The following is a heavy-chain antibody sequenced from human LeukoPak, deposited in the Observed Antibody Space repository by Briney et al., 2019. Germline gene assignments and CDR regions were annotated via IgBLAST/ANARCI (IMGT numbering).Heavy chain of an antibody. Sequence: GGTLRLSCVVSGFSLTAYGLTWVRQAPRKGLQWVSSINNSGTKTYYADSVKGRFTISTDTSKKTLYLQMNSLRAEDTAVYYCAKAITYCSSTSCYGPFDYWGQGTLVTVSS. J-gene: IGHJ4*02. D-gene: IGHD2-2*01. V-gene: IGHV3-23*01. CDR2: INNSGTKT. CDR1: GFSLTAYG. CDR3: AKAITYCSSTSCYGPFDY.